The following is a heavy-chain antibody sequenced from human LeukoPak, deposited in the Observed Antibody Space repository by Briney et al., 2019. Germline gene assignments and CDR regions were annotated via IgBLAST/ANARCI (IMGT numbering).Heavy chain of an antibody. CDR3: ARARRDGYKVLFDY. CDR2: IYHSGST. J-gene: IGHJ4*02. CDR1: GYSISSGYY. Sequence: SETLSLTCTVSGYSISSGYYWGWIRQPPGKGLEWIGSIYHSGSTYYNPSLKSRVTISVDTSKNQFSLKLSSVTAADTAVYYCARARRDGYKVLFDYWGQGTLVTVSS. V-gene: IGHV4-38-2*02. D-gene: IGHD5-24*01.